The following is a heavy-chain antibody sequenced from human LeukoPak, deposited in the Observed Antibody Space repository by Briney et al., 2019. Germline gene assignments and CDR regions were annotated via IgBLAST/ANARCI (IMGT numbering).Heavy chain of an antibody. CDR2: IYHSGST. J-gene: IGHJ6*03. CDR1: GYSISSGYY. V-gene: IGHV4-38-2*02. CDR3: ARGGYYYLDV. Sequence: PSETLSLTCTVSGYSISSGYYWGWIRQPPGKGLEWIGSIYHSGSTYYNPSLKSRVAISLDTPKSQFSLKLHSVTAADTAVYYCARGGYYYLDVWGRGTTVTVSS.